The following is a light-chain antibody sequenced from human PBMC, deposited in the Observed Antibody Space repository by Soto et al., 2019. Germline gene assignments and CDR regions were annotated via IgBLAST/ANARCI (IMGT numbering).Light chain of an antibody. CDR1: QSISNW. CDR2: DAS. J-gene: IGKJ2*01. Sequence: DIKMTQSPSTLSASVGDRVTITCRASQSISNWLAWFQQKPGKAPKLLIYDASNLESGVPSRFSGSGSATEFTLTISSLQPDDFATYYCHQYYSYVYTFGQGTKVEIK. CDR3: HQYYSYVYT. V-gene: IGKV1-5*01.